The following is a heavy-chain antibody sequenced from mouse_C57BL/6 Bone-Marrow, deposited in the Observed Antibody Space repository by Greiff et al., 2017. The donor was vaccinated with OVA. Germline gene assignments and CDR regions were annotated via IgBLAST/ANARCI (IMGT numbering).Heavy chain of an antibody. J-gene: IGHJ1*03. D-gene: IGHD2-4*01. Sequence: VQLQQSGPELVKPGASVKISCKASGYAFSSSWMNWVKQRPGKGLEWIGRIYPGDGDTNYNGKFKGKATLTADKSSSTAYMQLSSLTSEDSAVYFCASQDDYYDYDGYWYFDVWGTGTTVTVSS. V-gene: IGHV1-82*01. CDR2: IYPGDGDT. CDR1: GYAFSSSW. CDR3: ASQDDYYDYDGYWYFDV.